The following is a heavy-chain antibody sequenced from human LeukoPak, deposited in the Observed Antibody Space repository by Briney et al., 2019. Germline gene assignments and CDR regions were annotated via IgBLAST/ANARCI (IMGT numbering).Heavy chain of an antibody. CDR2: MSGGGGST. V-gene: IGHV3-23*01. J-gene: IGHJ4*02. Sequence: GGSLRLFCAASGFTFSSYAMNWVRQAPGKGLEWVSTMSGGGGSTSYADSVKGRFTISRDNSKNTLYLQMNSLRAEDTAVYYCAKTRPLDSSSWSHGDYWGQGTLVTVSS. CDR1: GFTFSSYA. D-gene: IGHD6-13*01. CDR3: AKTRPLDSSSWSHGDY.